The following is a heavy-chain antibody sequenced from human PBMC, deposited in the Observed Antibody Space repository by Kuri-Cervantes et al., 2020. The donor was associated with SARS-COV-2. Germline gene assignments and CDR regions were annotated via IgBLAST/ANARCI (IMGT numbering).Heavy chain of an antibody. J-gene: IGHJ4*02. CDR1: GFTFSSYW. CDR2: IKRDGSEK. CDR3: ARGRQWLALYYFDY. V-gene: IGHV3-7*01. Sequence: GGSLRLSCAASGFTFSSYWMSWARQAPGKGLEWVANIKRDGSEKYYVDSVKGRFTISRDNAKNSLYLQMNSLRAEDTAVYYCARGRQWLALYYFDYWGQGTLVTVSS. D-gene: IGHD6-19*01.